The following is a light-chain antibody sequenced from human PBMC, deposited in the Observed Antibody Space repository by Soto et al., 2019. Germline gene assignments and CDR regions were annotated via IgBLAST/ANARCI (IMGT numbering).Light chain of an antibody. Sequence: QSVLTQPRSVSGSPGQSVTISCTGTSSDVGAYNYVSWYQQHPGKAPKFLIYDVSKRPSGVPDRFSGSKSDNTASLTISGLQAEDEADYYCCSYAGTYSYVFGTGTKLTVL. CDR2: DVS. J-gene: IGLJ1*01. CDR3: CSYAGTYSYV. V-gene: IGLV2-11*01. CDR1: SSDVGAYNY.